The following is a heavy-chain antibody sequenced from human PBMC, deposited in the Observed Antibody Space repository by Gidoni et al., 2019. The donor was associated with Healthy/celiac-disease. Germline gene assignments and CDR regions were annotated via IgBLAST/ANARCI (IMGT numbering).Heavy chain of an antibody. CDR2: INPNSGGT. V-gene: IGHV1-2*02. CDR1: GYTFTGYY. CDR3: ARDLARRIAAAPVGY. D-gene: IGHD6-13*01. J-gene: IGHJ4*02. Sequence: QLVQSGAEVKKPGASVKVSCKASGYTFTGYYMHWVRQAPGQGLEWMGWINPNSGGTNYAQKFQGRVTMTRDTSISTAYMELSRLRSDDTAVYYCARDLARRIAAAPVGYWGQGTLVTVSS.